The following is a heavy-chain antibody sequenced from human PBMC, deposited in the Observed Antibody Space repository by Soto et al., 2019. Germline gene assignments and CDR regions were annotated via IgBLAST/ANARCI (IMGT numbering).Heavy chain of an antibody. CDR2: IFSNDEK. CDR3: ARILFDRHFGVVTPRYFDY. D-gene: IGHD3-3*01. V-gene: IGHV2-26*01. CDR1: GFSLSNARMG. Sequence: QVTLKESGPVLVKPTETLTLTCTVSGFSLSNARMGVSWIRQPPGKALEWLAHIFSNDEKSYSTSLKSRLTISKDTSKSQVVLTMTNMDPVDTATYYCARILFDRHFGVVTPRYFDYWGQGTLVTVSS. J-gene: IGHJ4*02.